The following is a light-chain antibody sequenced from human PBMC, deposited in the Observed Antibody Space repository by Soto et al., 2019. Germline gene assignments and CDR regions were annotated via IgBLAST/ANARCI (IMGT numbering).Light chain of an antibody. CDR2: DVS. J-gene: IGLJ3*02. V-gene: IGLV2-11*01. Sequence: QPVLTQPRSVSGSPGQSVTISCTGTSNDVGGYNYVSWFQQHPGKVPKLMVYDVSYRPSGVPDRFSGSKSGNTASLTISGLQADDEGDYYCCSYAGTYWVFGGGTQLTVL. CDR1: SNDVGGYNY. CDR3: CSYAGTYWV.